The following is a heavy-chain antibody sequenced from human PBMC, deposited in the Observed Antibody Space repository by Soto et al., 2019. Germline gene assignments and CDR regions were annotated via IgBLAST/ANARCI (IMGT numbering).Heavy chain of an antibody. Sequence: PSETLSLTCTVSGGTISSYYWSWNRQPAGKGLEWIGRIYTSGSTNYNPSLKSRVTMSVDTSKNQFSLKLSSVTAADTAVYYCARVGSGWSGGYYYDYRGQGTLGTAAS. CDR1: GGTISSYY. D-gene: IGHD6-19*01. J-gene: IGHJ4*02. CDR3: ARVGSGWSGGYYYDY. V-gene: IGHV4-4*07. CDR2: IYTSGST.